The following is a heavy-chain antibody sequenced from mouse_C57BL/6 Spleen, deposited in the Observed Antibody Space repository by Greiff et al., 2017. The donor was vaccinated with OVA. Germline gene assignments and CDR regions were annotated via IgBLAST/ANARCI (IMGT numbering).Heavy chain of an antibody. D-gene: IGHD2-3*01. CDR3: VDGYYWYFDV. J-gene: IGHJ1*03. CDR1: GYTFTDYN. V-gene: IGHV1-22*01. CDR2: INPNNGGT. Sequence: EVQLQQSGPELVKPGASVKMSCKASGYTFTDYNMHWVKQSHGKSLEWIGYINPNNGGTSYNQKFKGKATLTVNKSSSTAYMELRSLTSEDSAVYYWVDGYYWYFDVWGTGTTVTVSS.